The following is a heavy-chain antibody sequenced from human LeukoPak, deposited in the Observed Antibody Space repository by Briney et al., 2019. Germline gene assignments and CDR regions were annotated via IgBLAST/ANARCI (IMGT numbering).Heavy chain of an antibody. D-gene: IGHD3-3*01. CDR1: GFTFSSYS. CDR2: ISSSSSYI. J-gene: IGHJ4*02. V-gene: IGHV3-21*01. CDR3: ARGGRARWLLLGQGFDY. Sequence: GGSLRLSCAASGFTFSSYSMNWVRQAPGKGLEWVSSISSSSSYIYYADSVKGRFTISRDNAKNSLYLQMNSLRAEDTAVYYCARGGRARWLLLGQGFDYWGQGTLVTVSS.